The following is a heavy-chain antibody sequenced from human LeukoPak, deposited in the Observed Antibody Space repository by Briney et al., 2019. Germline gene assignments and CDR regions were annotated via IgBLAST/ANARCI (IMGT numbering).Heavy chain of an antibody. J-gene: IGHJ3*02. Sequence: GGSLRLSCAASGFTFSSYTMNWVRQGPGKGLVWVSRINTDGSTTIYADSVKGRFTISRDNAKNTLYLQMNSLRAEDTAVYYCASRGVVIPQVSFDIWGQGTMVTVSS. V-gene: IGHV3-74*01. CDR1: GFTFSSYT. CDR2: INTDGSTT. CDR3: ASRGVVIPQVSFDI. D-gene: IGHD4-23*01.